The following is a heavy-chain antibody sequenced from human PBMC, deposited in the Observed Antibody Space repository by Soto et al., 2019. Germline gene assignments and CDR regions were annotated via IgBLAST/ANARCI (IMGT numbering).Heavy chain of an antibody. Sequence: QVQLVESGGGVVQPGRSLRLSCAASGFSVNTHVIHWIRQAPGKGLEWVAVLWYDGSREYYADSVKGRFTISRDNSKNMMYLQMDNLRVEDTAVYYFAIVPRFETWYFDYWGQGTLATVSS. J-gene: IGHJ4*02. CDR3: AIVPRFETWYFDY. D-gene: IGHD3-9*01. CDR1: GFSVNTHV. CDR2: LWYDGSRE. V-gene: IGHV3-33*01.